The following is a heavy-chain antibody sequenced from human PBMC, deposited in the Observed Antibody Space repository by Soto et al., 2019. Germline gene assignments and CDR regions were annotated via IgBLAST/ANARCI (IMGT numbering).Heavy chain of an antibody. Sequence: QVQLVESGGGVVQPGRSLRLSCAASGFTFSSYAMHWVRQAPGKGLEWVAVISYDGSNKYYADSVKGRFTISRDNSKNTLYLQMNSLRAEDTTVYYCATPSIAALLYGMDVWGQGTTVTVSS. CDR3: ATPSIAALLYGMDV. CDR1: GFTFSSYA. CDR2: ISYDGSNK. V-gene: IGHV3-30-3*01. D-gene: IGHD6-6*01. J-gene: IGHJ6*02.